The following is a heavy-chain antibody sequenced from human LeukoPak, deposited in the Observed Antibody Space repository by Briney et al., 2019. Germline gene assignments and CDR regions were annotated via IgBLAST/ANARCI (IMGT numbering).Heavy chain of an antibody. Sequence: PGGSLRLSCAASGFTFDEYGMSWVRQAPGKGLEWVSGINWNGGSTGYADSVKGRFTISRDNAKNSLYLQMNSLRAEDTAVYYCAKDGYYGSSAYYYVRYFDLWGRGTLVTVSS. CDR2: INWNGGST. J-gene: IGHJ2*01. V-gene: IGHV3-20*04. CDR1: GFTFDEYG. CDR3: AKDGYYGSSAYYYVRYFDL. D-gene: IGHD3-22*01.